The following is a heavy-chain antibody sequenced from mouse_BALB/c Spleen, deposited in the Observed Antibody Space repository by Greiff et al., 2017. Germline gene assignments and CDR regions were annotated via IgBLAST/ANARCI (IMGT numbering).Heavy chain of an antibody. V-gene: IGHV1S56*01. CDR3: ARGVTSWFAY. D-gene: IGHD2-13*01. Sequence: QVQLKQSGPELVKPGASVRISCKASGYTFTSYYIHWVKQRPGQGLEWIGWIYPGNVNTKYNEKFKDKATLTADKSSSTAYMQLSSLTSEDSAVYYCARGVTSWFAYWGQGTLVTVSA. CDR1: GYTFTSYY. CDR2: IYPGNVNT. J-gene: IGHJ3*01.